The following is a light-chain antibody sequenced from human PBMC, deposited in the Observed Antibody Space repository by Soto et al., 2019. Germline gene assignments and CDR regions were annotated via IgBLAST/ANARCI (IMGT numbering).Light chain of an antibody. CDR3: QQFSSYPLT. CDR2: GAS. CDR1: QSVSSN. Sequence: EIVLTQFPATLSLSPGEIATLYFSASQSVSSNLAWYQQKPGQAPRLLIYGASSRATGIPDRFRGGGSGTDFTLTISRLEPEDFAVYYCQQFSSYPLTFGGGTKVDIK. V-gene: IGKV3-20*01. J-gene: IGKJ4*01.